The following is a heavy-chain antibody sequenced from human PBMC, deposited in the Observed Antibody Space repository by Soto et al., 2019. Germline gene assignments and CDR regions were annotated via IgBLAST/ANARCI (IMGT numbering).Heavy chain of an antibody. CDR2: IYYSGST. CDR3: ARDPTAMGNGIFDY. CDR1: GGSISSYY. V-gene: IGHV4-59*01. Sequence: PSETLSLTCTVSGGSISSYYWSWIRQPPGKGLEWIGYIYYSGSTNYNPSLKSRVTISVDTSKNQFSLKLSSVTAADTAVYYCARDPTAMGNGIFDYWGQGTLVTVSS. J-gene: IGHJ4*02. D-gene: IGHD5-18*01.